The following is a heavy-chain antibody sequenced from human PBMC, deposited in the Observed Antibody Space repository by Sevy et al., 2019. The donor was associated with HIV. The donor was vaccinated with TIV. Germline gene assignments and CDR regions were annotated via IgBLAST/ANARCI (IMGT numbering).Heavy chain of an antibody. J-gene: IGHJ6*02. CDR2: INPNSGGT. Sequence: ASVKVSCKASGYTFTGYYMHWVRQAPGQGLEWMGWINPNSGGTNYAQKFQGRVTMTRDTSISTAYMELSRLRSDDTAVYYCVRSNSGWDYYYYYGMDVWGQGTTVTVSS. D-gene: IGHD6-19*01. CDR3: VRSNSGWDYYYYYGMDV. V-gene: IGHV1-2*02. CDR1: GYTFTGYY.